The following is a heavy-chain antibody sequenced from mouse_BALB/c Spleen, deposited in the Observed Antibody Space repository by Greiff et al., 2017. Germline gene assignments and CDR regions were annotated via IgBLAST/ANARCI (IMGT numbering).Heavy chain of an antibody. CDR3: ARHDGYGYAMDY. Sequence: VQRVESGPGLVAPSQSLSITCTVSGFSLSRYSVHWVRQPPGKGLEWLGMIWGGGSTDYNSALKSRLSISNDNSKSQVFLKMNSLQTDDTAMYYGARHDGYGYAMDYWGQGTSVTVSS. J-gene: IGHJ4*01. V-gene: IGHV2-6-4*01. CDR1: GFSLSRYS. D-gene: IGHD2-3*01. CDR2: IWGGGST.